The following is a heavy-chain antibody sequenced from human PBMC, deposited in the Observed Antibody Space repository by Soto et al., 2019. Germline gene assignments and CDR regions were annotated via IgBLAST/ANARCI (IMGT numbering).Heavy chain of an antibody. J-gene: IGHJ4*02. CDR2: IWYDGSNK. CDR3: AREHRYYYDSSGYFDY. V-gene: IGHV3-33*01. CDR1: GFTFSSYG. Sequence: PGGSLRLSCAASGFTFSSYGMHWVRQAPGKGLEWVAVIWYDGSNKYYADSVKGRFTISRDNSKNTLYLQMNSLRAEDTAVYYCAREHRYYYDSSGYFDYWGQGTLVTVSS. D-gene: IGHD3-22*01.